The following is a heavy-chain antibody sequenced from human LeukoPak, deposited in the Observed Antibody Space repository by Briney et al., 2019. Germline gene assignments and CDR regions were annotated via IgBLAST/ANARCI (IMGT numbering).Heavy chain of an antibody. CDR3: ARTARGDWSIDY. Sequence: PSETLSLTCTVSGGSISSSSYYWGWIRQPPGKGLEWIGSIYYSGSTYYNPSLKSRVTISVDTSKNQFSLKLSSVTAADTAVYYCARTARGDWSIDYWGQGTLVTVSS. D-gene: IGHD2-21*02. V-gene: IGHV4-39*01. CDR2: IYYSGST. CDR1: GGSISSSSYY. J-gene: IGHJ4*02.